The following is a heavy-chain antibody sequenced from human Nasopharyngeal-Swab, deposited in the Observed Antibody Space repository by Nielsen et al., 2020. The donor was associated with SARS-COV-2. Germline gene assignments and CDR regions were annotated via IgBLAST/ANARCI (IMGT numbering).Heavy chain of an antibody. CDR2: ISGSGGST. CDR1: GFTFSSYA. D-gene: IGHD5-24*01. Sequence: GESLKISCAASGFTFSSYAMSWARQAPGKGLEWVSAISGSGGSTYYADSVKGRFTISRDNSKNTLYLQMNSLRAEDTAVYYCAKSKGMADAFDIWGQGTMVTVS. CDR3: AKSKGMADAFDI. J-gene: IGHJ3*02. V-gene: IGHV3-23*01.